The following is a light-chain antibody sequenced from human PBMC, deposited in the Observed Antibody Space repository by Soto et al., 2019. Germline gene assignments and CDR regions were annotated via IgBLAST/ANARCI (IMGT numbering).Light chain of an antibody. Sequence: QSVLTQPPSVSEAPRQRVTMSCSGSSSNIGNNVVSWYQQLPGKAPKLLIHYDDVLPSGVSHRFSGSKSGTSVSLAISGLQSEDEADYYCAAWDDRLNGVVFGGGTKVTVL. CDR3: AAWDDRLNGVV. V-gene: IGLV1-36*01. CDR2: YDD. CDR1: SSNIGNNV. J-gene: IGLJ2*01.